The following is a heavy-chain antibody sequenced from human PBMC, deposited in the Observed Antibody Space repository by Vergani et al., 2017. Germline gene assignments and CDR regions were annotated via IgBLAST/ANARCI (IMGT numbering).Heavy chain of an antibody. CDR3: ARGDRQNYSNYVYYYYYYMDV. CDR2: INLSGST. Sequence: QVQLQQWGAGLLKPSETLSLTCAVYGGSFSGYYWSWIRQPPGKGLEWIGEINLSGSTNYNPSLKSRVTISVDTSKNQFSLKLSSVTAADTAVYYCARGDRQNYSNYVYYYYYYMDVWGKGTTVTVSS. V-gene: IGHV4-34*01. D-gene: IGHD4-11*01. CDR1: GGSFSGYY. J-gene: IGHJ6*03.